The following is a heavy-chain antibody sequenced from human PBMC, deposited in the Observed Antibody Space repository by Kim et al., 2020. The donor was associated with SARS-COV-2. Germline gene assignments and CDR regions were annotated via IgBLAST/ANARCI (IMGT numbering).Heavy chain of an antibody. J-gene: IGHJ5*02. Sequence: GGSLRLSCAASGFTFDDYAMHWVRQAPGKGLEWVSGISWNSGSIGYADSVKGRFTISRDNAKNSLYLQMNSLRAEDTALYYCAKENGDLDGWFDPWGQGTLVTVSS. CDR2: ISWNSGSI. D-gene: IGHD2-21*02. CDR3: AKENGDLDGWFDP. V-gene: IGHV3-9*01. CDR1: GFTFDDYA.